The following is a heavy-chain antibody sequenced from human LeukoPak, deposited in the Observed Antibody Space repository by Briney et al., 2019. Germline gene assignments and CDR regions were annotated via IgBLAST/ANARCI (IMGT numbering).Heavy chain of an antibody. CDR1: GFTFSSYS. Sequence: GGSLRLSCAASGFTFSSYSMNWVRQAPGKGLEWVSYISSSSSTIYYADSVKGRFTISRDNAKNSLYLQINSLRAEDTAVYYCARELLLWFGESLKTNWFDPWGQGTLVTVSS. D-gene: IGHD3-10*01. V-gene: IGHV3-48*01. CDR2: ISSSSSTI. CDR3: ARELLLWFGESLKTNWFDP. J-gene: IGHJ5*02.